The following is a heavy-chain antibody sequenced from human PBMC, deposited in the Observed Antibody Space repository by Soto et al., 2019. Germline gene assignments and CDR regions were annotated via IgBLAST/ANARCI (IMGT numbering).Heavy chain of an antibody. Sequence: GASVKVSCKASGGTFSSYAISWVRQAPGQGLEWMGGIIPIFGTANYAQKFQGRVTITADESTNTAYMELSSLRSEDTAVYYCARSVTSIVGATNLFDYWGQGTLVTVSS. V-gene: IGHV1-69*13. D-gene: IGHD1-26*01. CDR2: IIPIFGTA. J-gene: IGHJ4*02. CDR1: GGTFSSYA. CDR3: ARSVTSIVGATNLFDY.